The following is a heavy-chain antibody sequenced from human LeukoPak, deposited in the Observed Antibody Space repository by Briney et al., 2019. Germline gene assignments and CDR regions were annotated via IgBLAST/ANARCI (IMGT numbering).Heavy chain of an antibody. CDR1: GGSISSSSYY. D-gene: IGHD3-16*01. CDR2: IYYSGST. Sequence: SETLSLTCTVSGGSISSSSYYWGWIRQPPGKGLEWIGSIYYSGSTYYNPSLKSRVTISVDTSKNQFSLKLSSVTAADTAVYYCARDASSRGWRGNNWFDPWGQGTLATVSS. CDR3: ARDASSRGWRGNNWFDP. J-gene: IGHJ5*02. V-gene: IGHV4-39*07.